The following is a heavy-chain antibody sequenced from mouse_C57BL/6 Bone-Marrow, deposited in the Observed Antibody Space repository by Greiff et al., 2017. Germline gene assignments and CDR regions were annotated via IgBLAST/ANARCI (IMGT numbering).Heavy chain of an antibody. Sequence: EVKVVESGGGLVKPGGSLKLSCAASGFTFSSYTMSWVRQTPEKRLEWVATISGGGGNTYYPDSVKGRFTISRDNAKNTLYLQMSSLRSEDTALYYCARLNWDPYWYFDVWGTGTTVTVSS. CDR3: ARLNWDPYWYFDV. CDR2: ISGGGGNT. V-gene: IGHV5-9*01. CDR1: GFTFSSYT. D-gene: IGHD4-1*01. J-gene: IGHJ1*03.